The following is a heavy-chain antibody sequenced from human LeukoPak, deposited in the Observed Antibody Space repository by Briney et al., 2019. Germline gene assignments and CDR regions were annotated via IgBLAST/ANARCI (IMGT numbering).Heavy chain of an antibody. CDR2: IKQDGSEK. V-gene: IGHV3-7*05. CDR3: ARDEVTVGGIGDWFDP. Sequence: HPGGSLRLSCAASGFTFSSYWMSWVRQSPGKGLEWVATIKQDGSEKYYVDSVKGRFTISRDNAKNSLYLQMNSLRTDDTAVFYCARDEVTVGGIGDWFDPWGQGTLVTVSS. CDR1: GFTFSSYW. J-gene: IGHJ5*02. D-gene: IGHD1-26*01.